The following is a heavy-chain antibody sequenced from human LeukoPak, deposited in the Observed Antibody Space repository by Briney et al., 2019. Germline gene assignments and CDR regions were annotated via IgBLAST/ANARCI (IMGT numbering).Heavy chain of an antibody. CDR3: ARSPTAINGYFDP. V-gene: IGHV3-53*01. J-gene: IGHJ5*02. CDR2: IYSGGST. CDR1: GFTVSRNY. Sequence: GGSLRLSCAASGFTVSRNYMTWVRQAPGKGLEWVSVIYSGGSTYYADSVKGRFTISRDNSKNTLYLQMNSLRADDTAVYYCARSPTAINGYFDPWGQGTLVTVSS. D-gene: IGHD2-2*01.